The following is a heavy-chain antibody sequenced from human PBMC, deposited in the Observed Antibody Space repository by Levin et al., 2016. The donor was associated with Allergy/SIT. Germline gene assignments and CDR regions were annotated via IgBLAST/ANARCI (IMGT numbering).Heavy chain of an antibody. V-gene: IGHV3-30*18. J-gene: IGHJ4*02. CDR2: ISYDGSNK. D-gene: IGHD2-8*01. CDR1: GFTFSSYG. Sequence: GESLKISCAASGFTFSSYGMHWVRQAPGKGLEWVAVISYDGSNKYYADSVKGRFTISRDNSKNTLYLQMNSLRAEDTAVYYCAKDSGVFLLYYFDYWGQGTLVTVSS. CDR3: AKDSGVFLLYYFDY.